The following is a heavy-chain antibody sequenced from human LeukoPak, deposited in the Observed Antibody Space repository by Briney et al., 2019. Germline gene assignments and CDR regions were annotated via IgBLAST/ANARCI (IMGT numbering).Heavy chain of an antibody. CDR1: GYTFTGYY. V-gene: IGHV1-2*02. Sequence: ASVKVSCKASGYTFTGYYMHWVRQAPGQGLEWMGWINPNSGGTNYAQKFQGRVTITADESTSTAYMELSSLRSEDTAVYYCARSDPDYGDYAPDYWGQGTLVTVSS. CDR2: INPNSGGT. CDR3: ARSDPDYGDYAPDY. J-gene: IGHJ4*02. D-gene: IGHD4-17*01.